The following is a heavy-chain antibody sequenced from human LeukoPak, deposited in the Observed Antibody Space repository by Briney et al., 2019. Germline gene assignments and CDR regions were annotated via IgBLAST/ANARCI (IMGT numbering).Heavy chain of an antibody. CDR3: ANNRRVRALY. CDR2: ISYDGSHK. D-gene: IGHD3-10*01. Sequence: PGRSLRLSCAASGFTFSSDGMHWVRQALGKGLEWVAVISYDGSHKYYADFVKGRFTISRDNSKNTLYLQMNSLRAEDTAVYYCANNRRVRALYWGQGTLVTVSS. CDR1: GFTFSSDG. J-gene: IGHJ4*02. V-gene: IGHV3-30*18.